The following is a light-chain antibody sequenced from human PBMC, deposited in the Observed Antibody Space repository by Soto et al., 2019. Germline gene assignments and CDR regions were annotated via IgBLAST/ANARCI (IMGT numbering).Light chain of an antibody. CDR1: QSVDKNY. J-gene: IGKJ4*01. Sequence: EIVLTQSPGTLSLSPGEGATLSCRASQSVDKNYLSWYQQRPGQAPRLLIYGSSYRATGIPDRFSGSGSGTDFSLTISRLEPEDFAVYYCQQYGSSPPITFGGGTKVEIK. CDR2: GSS. V-gene: IGKV3-20*01. CDR3: QQYGSSPPIT.